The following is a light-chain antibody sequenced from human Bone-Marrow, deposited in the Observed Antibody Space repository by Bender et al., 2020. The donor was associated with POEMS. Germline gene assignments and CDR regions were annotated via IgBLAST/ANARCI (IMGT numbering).Light chain of an antibody. CDR3: SSYTSSSYPG. CDR1: STDIGTYNH. Sequence: QSALTQPASVSGSPGQSITISCTGTSTDIGTYNHVSWYQKHPGKAPKLIISEVNNRPSGVSDRFSGSKSGNTASLTLSGLQAEDEADYYCSSYTSSSYPGFGGGTKLTVL. CDR2: EVN. V-gene: IGLV2-14*01. J-gene: IGLJ2*01.